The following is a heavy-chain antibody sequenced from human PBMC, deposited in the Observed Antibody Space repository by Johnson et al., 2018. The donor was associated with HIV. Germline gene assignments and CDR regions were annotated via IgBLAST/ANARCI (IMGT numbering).Heavy chain of an antibody. CDR2: IGTAGDT. V-gene: IGHV3-13*01. J-gene: IGHJ3*02. D-gene: IGHD3-22*01. Sequence: VQLVESGGGSVQPGGSLRLSCAASGFTFSSYDMHWVRQATGKGLEWVSAIGTAGDTYYPGSVKGRFTISGENAKNSLYLQMNSLRAEDTAVYYCARVRGLIAFDIWGQGTMVTVSS. CDR3: ARVRGLIAFDI. CDR1: GFTFSSYD.